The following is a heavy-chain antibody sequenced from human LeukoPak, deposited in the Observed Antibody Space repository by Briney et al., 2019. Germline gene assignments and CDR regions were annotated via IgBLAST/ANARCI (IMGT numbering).Heavy chain of an antibody. CDR1: GASIRSGDHH. V-gene: IGHV4-30-4*08. Sequence: SQTLSLTCSVSGASIRSGDHHWSWLRQSPGKGLEWIGYIYFSGSRSSNPSLRSRLTISVDTSKNQFSLKLTSVTAADTAVYYCARETGSGYGLGYWGQGILVTVSS. D-gene: IGHD3-22*01. CDR3: ARETGSGYGLGY. J-gene: IGHJ4*02. CDR2: IYFSGSR.